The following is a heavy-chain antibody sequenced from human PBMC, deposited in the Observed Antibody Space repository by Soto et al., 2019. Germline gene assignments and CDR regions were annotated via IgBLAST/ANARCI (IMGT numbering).Heavy chain of an antibody. V-gene: IGHV4-31*03. CDR3: ARDTAQYLLFDY. Sequence: PSETLSLTCTVSGGSISSGGYYWSWIRQHPGKGLEWIGYIYYSGSTYYNPSLKSRVTISVDTSKNQFSLKLSSVTAADTAVYYCARDTAQYLLFDYWGQGTLVTVSS. CDR2: IYYSGST. D-gene: IGHD2-2*02. CDR1: GGSISSGGYY. J-gene: IGHJ4*02.